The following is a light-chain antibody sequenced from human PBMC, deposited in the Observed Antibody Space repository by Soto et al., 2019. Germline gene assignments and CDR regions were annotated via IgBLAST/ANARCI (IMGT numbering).Light chain of an antibody. CDR1: SSDVGGYNF. V-gene: IGLV2-8*01. J-gene: IGLJ2*01. Sequence: QSALTQPPSASGSPGQSVTISCTGTSSDVGGYNFVSWYQQHPGKAPKLMIYEVSERPSGVPDRFSGSKSGNTASLTVSGLQDEDEADYYCSSYAGSNIVVFGGGTMLTVL. CDR3: SSYAGSNIVV. CDR2: EVS.